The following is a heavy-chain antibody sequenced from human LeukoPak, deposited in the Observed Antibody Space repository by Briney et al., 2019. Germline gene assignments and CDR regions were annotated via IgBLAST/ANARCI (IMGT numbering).Heavy chain of an antibody. V-gene: IGHV4-34*01. CDR3: ARQTRDAFDI. CDR1: GGSFSGYY. J-gene: IGHJ3*02. CDR2: IYYSGST. Sequence: PSETLSLTCAVYGGSFSGYYWSWIRQPPGKGLEWIGIIYYSGSTYYNPSLKSRVTISVDTSKNQFSLKLSSVTAADTAVYYCARQTRDAFDIWGQGTMVTVSS.